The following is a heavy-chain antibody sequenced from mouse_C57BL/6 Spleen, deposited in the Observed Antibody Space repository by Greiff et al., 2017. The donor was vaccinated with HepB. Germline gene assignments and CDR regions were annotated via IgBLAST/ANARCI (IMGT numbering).Heavy chain of an antibody. Sequence: VKLVESGPGLVQPSQSLSITCTVSGFSLTSYGVHWVRQSPGKGLEWLGVIWSGGSTDYNAAFISRLSISKDNSKSQVFFKMNSLQADDTAIYYCARNRLGRTGYFDYWGQGTTLTVSS. D-gene: IGHD4-1*01. CDR3: ARNRLGRTGYFDY. J-gene: IGHJ2*01. CDR2: IWSGGST. CDR1: GFSLTSYG. V-gene: IGHV2-2*01.